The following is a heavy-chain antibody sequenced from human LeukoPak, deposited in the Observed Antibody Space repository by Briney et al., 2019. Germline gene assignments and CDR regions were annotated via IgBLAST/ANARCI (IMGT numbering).Heavy chain of an antibody. D-gene: IGHD2-2*02. CDR2: ISAYNGNT. CDR3: ARGSHCSSTSCYNIFFDY. J-gene: IGHJ4*02. Sequence: ASVKVSCKASGYTFTSYGISWVRQAPGQGLEWMGWISAYNGNTNYAQKLQGRVTMTTDTSTSTAYMELRSLRSDDTAVYYCARGSHCSSTSCYNIFFDYWGQGTLVTVSS. V-gene: IGHV1-18*01. CDR1: GYTFTSYG.